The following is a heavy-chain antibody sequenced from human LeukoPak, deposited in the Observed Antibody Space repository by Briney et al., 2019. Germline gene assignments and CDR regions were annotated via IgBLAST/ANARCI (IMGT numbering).Heavy chain of an antibody. Sequence: PGGSLRLSCAASGFTVSSNYMNWVRQAPGKGLEWVSMIYPNDNTFYTDSVEGRFTISRDNSKNTLDLQMSSLRAEDTAVYYCARRGHGYGSPFDYWGQGTLVTVSS. V-gene: IGHV3-66*04. J-gene: IGHJ4*02. CDR1: GFTVSSNY. CDR2: IYPNDNT. CDR3: ARRGHGYGSPFDY. D-gene: IGHD5-18*01.